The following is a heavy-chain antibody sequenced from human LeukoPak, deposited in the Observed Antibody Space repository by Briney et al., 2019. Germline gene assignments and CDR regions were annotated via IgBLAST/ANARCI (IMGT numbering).Heavy chain of an antibody. D-gene: IGHD3-22*01. V-gene: IGHV3-20*04. Sequence: GGSLRLSCAASGFPFSSYGMHWVRQAPGKGLEWVSGISWNGRNTAYAESLKGRFTISRDNAKNSLYLQMNSLRAEDTAFYYCARVQQYDKFDYWGQGTLVTVSS. CDR2: ISWNGRNT. J-gene: IGHJ4*02. CDR3: ARVQQYDKFDY. CDR1: GFPFSSYG.